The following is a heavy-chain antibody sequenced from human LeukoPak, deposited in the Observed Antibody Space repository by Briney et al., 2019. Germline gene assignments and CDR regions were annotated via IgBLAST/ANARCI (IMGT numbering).Heavy chain of an antibody. CDR2: IKQDGSET. CDR3: ARGGSGYSYGKIDS. V-gene: IGHV3-7*01. D-gene: IGHD5-18*01. J-gene: IGHJ4*02. CDR1: GFTFSNYW. Sequence: GGSLRLSCAASGFTFSNYWINWVRQAPGKGLEWVANIKQDGSETYCVDSVKGRFTISRDNAKNSLYLQMNSLRDEDAAGYYCARGGSGYSYGKIDSWGQGILVTVSS.